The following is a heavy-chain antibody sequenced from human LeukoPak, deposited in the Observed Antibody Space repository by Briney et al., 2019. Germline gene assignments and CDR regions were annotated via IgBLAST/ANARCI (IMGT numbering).Heavy chain of an antibody. J-gene: IGHJ4*02. V-gene: IGHV3-23*01. Sequence: GGSMRPSCAASGFTFSSYAMSWVRQAQGKGLEWVSAISGRGGSTYYADSVKGRFTISRDNSKTTLYLQMNSLRAEDTAVYYCAKDRRFLDRFDYWGQGTLVTVSS. D-gene: IGHD3-3*01. CDR1: GFTFSSYA. CDR3: AKDRRFLDRFDY. CDR2: ISGRGGST.